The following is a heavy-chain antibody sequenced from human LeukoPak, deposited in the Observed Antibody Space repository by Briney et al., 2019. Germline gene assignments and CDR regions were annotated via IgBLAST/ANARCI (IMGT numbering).Heavy chain of an antibody. Sequence: KPSETLSLTCSISGGSFTTHFWSWVRQPAGKGLEWIGRIYPSGNTNYNPSLKSRLNLSVDTSKTQFSLRLSSVTAADTAVYYCAREDSGSYYNYYYFYMDVWGKGTTVTISS. J-gene: IGHJ6*03. V-gene: IGHV4-4*07. CDR3: AREDSGSYYNYYYFYMDV. CDR2: IYPSGNT. CDR1: GGSFTTHF. D-gene: IGHD3-10*01.